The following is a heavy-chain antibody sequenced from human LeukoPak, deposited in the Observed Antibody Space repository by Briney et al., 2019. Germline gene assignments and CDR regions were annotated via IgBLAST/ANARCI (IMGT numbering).Heavy chain of an antibody. Sequence: GGSLRLSCAASGFTFSSYAMHWVRQAPGKGLEWVAVISYDGSNKYYADSVKGRFTISRGNSKNTLYLQMNSLRAEDTAVYYCARGRDSSGYYYTPDAFDIWGQGTMVTVSS. V-gene: IGHV3-30*04. D-gene: IGHD3-22*01. CDR2: ISYDGSNK. J-gene: IGHJ3*02. CDR1: GFTFSSYA. CDR3: ARGRDSSGYYYTPDAFDI.